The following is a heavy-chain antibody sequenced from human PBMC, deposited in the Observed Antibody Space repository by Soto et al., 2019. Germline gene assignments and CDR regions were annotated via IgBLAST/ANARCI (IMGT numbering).Heavy chain of an antibody. CDR1: GFSFSGYA. V-gene: IGHV3-23*01. J-gene: IGHJ6*04. CDR2: ISGGGDYT. Sequence: GGSLRLSCAASGFSFSGYAMTWVRQAPGKGPEWVAAISGGGDYTSYADSAKGRFTIFRDNAKNTLYLQMNSLRVDDTAVYYCSKRAEIVGGPLDAWGKGTTVTVSS. CDR3: SKRAEIVGGPLDA. D-gene: IGHD3-16*01.